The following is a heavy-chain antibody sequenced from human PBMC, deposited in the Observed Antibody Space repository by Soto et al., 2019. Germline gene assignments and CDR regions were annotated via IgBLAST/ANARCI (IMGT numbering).Heavy chain of an antibody. V-gene: IGHV4-4*07. D-gene: IGHD6-19*01. CDR1: GDSVTSFY. J-gene: IGHJ3*01. Sequence: QVQVQESGPGLVKPSETLSLTCTVSGDSVTSFYWHWIRQPAGQGLEWIGRIYPSWSTIYNPSLEIRVSMSVDRSRDQVSLTFSSVTAADTALSYYARAEYSSPRGAFDLWGQGTLVTVSS. CDR3: ARAEYSSPRGAFDL. CDR2: IYPSWST.